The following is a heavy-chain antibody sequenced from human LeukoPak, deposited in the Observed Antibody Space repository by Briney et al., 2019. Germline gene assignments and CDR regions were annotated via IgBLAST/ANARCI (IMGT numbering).Heavy chain of an antibody. D-gene: IGHD1-1*01. CDR2: ISTSGSTK. J-gene: IGHJ4*02. CDR1: GFTFSSYE. CDR3: ARGVPGDY. V-gene: IGHV3-48*03. Sequence: GGSLRLSCAASGFTFSSYEMNWVRQAPGKGLEWVSYISTSGSTKFYADSVKGRFTISRGNAKYSLFLQMNSVRAEDTAVYYCARGVPGDYWGQGTLVT.